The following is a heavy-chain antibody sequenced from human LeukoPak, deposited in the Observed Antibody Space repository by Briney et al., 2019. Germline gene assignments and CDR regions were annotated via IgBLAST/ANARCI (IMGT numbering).Heavy chain of an antibody. Sequence: GGSLRLSCAASGFTFSSYGMHWVRQAPGKGLEWVAFIRYDGSNKYYADSVKGRFTISRDNSKNTLYLQMNSLRAEDTAVYYCANPYLAAADYYFDYWGQGTLVTVSS. J-gene: IGHJ4*02. CDR3: ANPYLAAADYYFDY. D-gene: IGHD6-13*01. CDR1: GFTFSSYG. CDR2: IRYDGSNK. V-gene: IGHV3-30*02.